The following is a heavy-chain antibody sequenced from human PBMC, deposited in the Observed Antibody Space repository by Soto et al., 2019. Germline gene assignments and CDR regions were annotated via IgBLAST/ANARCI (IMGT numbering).Heavy chain of an antibody. J-gene: IGHJ4*01. CDR1: GYTFSNYA. CDR2: ISGSGGRT. Sequence: GGSLRLSCAASGYTFSNYAMSWVRQAPGKGLDWVSCISGSGGRTYYADSVKGRFTISRDNSKNALYLYLKYRRADDTAVYYCAKGVRPYEIMTGSEYWGKGGRV. V-gene: IGHV3-23*01. D-gene: IGHD3-9*01. CDR3: AKGVRPYEIMTGSEY.